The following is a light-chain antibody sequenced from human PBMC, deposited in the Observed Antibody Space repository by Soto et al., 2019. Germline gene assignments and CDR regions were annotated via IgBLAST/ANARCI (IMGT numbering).Light chain of an antibody. CDR2: RAS. V-gene: IGKV3-20*01. CDR3: QQYAGSPRT. J-gene: IGKJ1*01. Sequence: EIVLTQSPGTLSLSPGERGTLSCRASQNLGTLYLAWFQQKSGQAPRLLIYRASRRATGIPDRFTGSGSGTDFTLTVNSEEPEDFAVDFCQQYAGSPRTFGQGTKVEV. CDR1: QNLGTLY.